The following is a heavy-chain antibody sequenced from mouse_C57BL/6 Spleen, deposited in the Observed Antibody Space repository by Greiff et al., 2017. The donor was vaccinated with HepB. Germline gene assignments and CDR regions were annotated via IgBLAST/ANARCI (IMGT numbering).Heavy chain of an antibody. Sequence: QVQLQQSGPELVKPGASVTISCKASAYAFSSSWMNWGKKRPGKGLEWIGRIYPGDGDTNYNGKFKGKATLTADKSSSTAYMHLSSLTSEDSAVYFCARQDAEGMDYWGQGTSVTVSS. J-gene: IGHJ4*01. V-gene: IGHV1-82*01. CDR2: IYPGDGDT. CDR3: ARQDAEGMDY. CDR1: AYAFSSSW.